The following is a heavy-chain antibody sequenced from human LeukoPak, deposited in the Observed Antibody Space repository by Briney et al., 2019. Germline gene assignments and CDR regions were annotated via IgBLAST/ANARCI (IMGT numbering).Heavy chain of an antibody. J-gene: IGHJ5*01. CDR3: AKYIRPAAPWFDS. CDR2: ISAGGGST. CDR1: GFTFSSYP. D-gene: IGHD2-2*01. V-gene: IGHV3-23*01. Sequence: GGSLRLSCAASGFTFSSYPMTGVREPPGEGVEWGSDISAGGGSTYYADSVKGRFTISRDDSKTTVYLEMHSLSAEDMAVYYCAKYIRPAAPWFDSWGKGILVTVSS.